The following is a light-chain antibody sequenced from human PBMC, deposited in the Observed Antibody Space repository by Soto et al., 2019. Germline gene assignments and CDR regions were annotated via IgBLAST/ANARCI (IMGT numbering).Light chain of an antibody. CDR1: QSISSW. CDR2: KAS. Sequence: DIQMTQSPSTLSASVGDRVTITCRASQSISSWLAWYQQKPGKAPKLLIYKASTLESGVPSRFSGSASGTEFTLTISSLQPDDFATYYCQQYYSYPYTFRQGTRLEIK. J-gene: IGKJ2*01. V-gene: IGKV1-5*03. CDR3: QQYYSYPYT.